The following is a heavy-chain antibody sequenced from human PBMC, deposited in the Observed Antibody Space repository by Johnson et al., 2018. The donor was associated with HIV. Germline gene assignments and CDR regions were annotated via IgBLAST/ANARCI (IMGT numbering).Heavy chain of an antibody. J-gene: IGHJ3*02. Sequence: QVQLVESGGGVVQPGRSLRLSCAASGFTFSSYGMHWVRQAPGKGLEWVAVISYDGSNKYYADSVKGRFTISRDNSKNTLYLQMNSLRAEDTDVYWWAKGLGSAAAGTRNAFDICGQGTMVTVSS. D-gene: IGHD6-13*01. V-gene: IGHV3-30*18. CDR2: ISYDGSNK. CDR1: GFTFSSYG. CDR3: AKGLGSAAAGTRNAFDI.